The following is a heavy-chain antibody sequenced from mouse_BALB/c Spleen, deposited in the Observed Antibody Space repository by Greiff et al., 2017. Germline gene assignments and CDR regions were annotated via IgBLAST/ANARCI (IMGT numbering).Heavy chain of an antibody. V-gene: IGHV14-3*02. J-gene: IGHJ1*01. Sequence: VQLQQSGAELVKPGASVKLSCTASGFNIKDTYMHWVKQRPEQGLEWIGRIDPANGNTKYDPKFQGKATITADTSSNTAYLQLSSLTSEDTAVYYCTRSDFWYFEVWGAGTTVTVSS. CDR1: GFNIKDTY. CDR3: TRSDFWYFEV. CDR2: IDPANGNT.